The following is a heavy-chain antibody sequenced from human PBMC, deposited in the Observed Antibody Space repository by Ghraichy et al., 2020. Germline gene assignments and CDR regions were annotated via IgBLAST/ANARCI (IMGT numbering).Heavy chain of an antibody. Sequence: GSLRLSCAASGFTFSSYWMSWVRQAPGKGLEWVANIKQDGSEKYYVDSVKGRFTISRDNAKNSLYLQMNSLRAEDTAVYYCAGGSVTMVQGVIIKNDYWGQGTLVTVSS. CDR2: IKQDGSEK. CDR3: AGGSVTMVQGVIIKNDY. CDR1: GFTFSSYW. V-gene: IGHV3-7*04. D-gene: IGHD3-10*01. J-gene: IGHJ4*02.